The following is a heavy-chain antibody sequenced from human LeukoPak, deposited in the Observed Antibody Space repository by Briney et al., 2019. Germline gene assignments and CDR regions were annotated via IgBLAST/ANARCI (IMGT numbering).Heavy chain of an antibody. Sequence: GGSLRLSCAASGFTFSNYWMYWVRQPPGEGLVWVSHIRSDGSGTTHADSVKGRFTISRDNAKNTLYLQMNSLRVEDTAVYYCARDRDDYQGTNWFDPWGQGTLVTVSS. V-gene: IGHV3-74*01. CDR2: IRSDGSGT. J-gene: IGHJ5*02. D-gene: IGHD5-12*01. CDR3: ARDRDDYQGTNWFDP. CDR1: GFTFSNYW.